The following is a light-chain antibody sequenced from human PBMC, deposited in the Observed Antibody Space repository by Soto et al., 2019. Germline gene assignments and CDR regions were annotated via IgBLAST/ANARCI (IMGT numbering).Light chain of an antibody. CDR1: QSVSSL. Sequence: IVLTQSPATLSVSPGERATLSCRASQSVSSLLAWYQQKPRQAPRLLIYDTSTRATGIPARFSGSGSGTDFTLTISSLQSEDFAIYYCQQYKNYYPTFGQGTRVEIK. CDR2: DTS. J-gene: IGKJ1*01. V-gene: IGKV3-15*01. CDR3: QQYKNYYPT.